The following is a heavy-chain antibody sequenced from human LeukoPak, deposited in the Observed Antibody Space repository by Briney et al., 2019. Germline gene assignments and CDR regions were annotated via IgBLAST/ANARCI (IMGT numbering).Heavy chain of an antibody. D-gene: IGHD6-19*01. CDR3: ARDGRESSGWKSLTGYFDY. CDR2: IYTSGST. Sequence: PSETLSLTCTVSGGSISTYYWSWIRQPAGEGLEWIGRIYTSGSTNYNPSLKSRVTMSVDTSKNQFSLKLSSVTAADTAVYYCARDGRESSGWKSLTGYFDYWGQGTLVTVSS. CDR1: GGSISTYY. V-gene: IGHV4-4*07. J-gene: IGHJ4*02.